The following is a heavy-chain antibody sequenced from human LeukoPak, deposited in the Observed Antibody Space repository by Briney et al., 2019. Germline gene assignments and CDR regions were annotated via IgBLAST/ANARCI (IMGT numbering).Heavy chain of an antibody. D-gene: IGHD6-19*01. Sequence: KASETLSLTCAVSGGSISSSNWWSWVRQPPGKGLEWIGEIYHSGSTNYNPSLKSRVTISVDKSKNQFPLKLSSVTAADTAVYYCARAAVAARWFDPWGQGTLVTVSS. V-gene: IGHV4-4*02. CDR3: ARAAVAARWFDP. J-gene: IGHJ5*02. CDR2: IYHSGST. CDR1: GGSISSSNW.